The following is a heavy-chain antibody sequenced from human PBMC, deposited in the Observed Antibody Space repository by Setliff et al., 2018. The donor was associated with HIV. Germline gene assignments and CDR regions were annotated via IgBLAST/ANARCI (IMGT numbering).Heavy chain of an antibody. Sequence: PSETLSLTCTVSGDSVSGYYWSWIRQPPGKGLEWIGYIYTSGSTNYNPSLKSRVTISVDTSKNQFSLKLSSVTAADTAVYYCARVGDTAMALDYWGQGTLVTVSS. CDR1: GDSVSGYY. CDR2: IYTSGST. V-gene: IGHV4-4*08. J-gene: IGHJ4*02. CDR3: ARVGDTAMALDY. D-gene: IGHD5-18*01.